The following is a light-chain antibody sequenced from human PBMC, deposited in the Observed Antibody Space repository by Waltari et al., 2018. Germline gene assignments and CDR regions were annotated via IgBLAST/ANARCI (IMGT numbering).Light chain of an antibody. CDR3: QQYYRPPQT. V-gene: IGKV4-1*01. CDR2: WAS. Sequence: DIVLTQSPDSLSVSLGGRATINCKSSQSLLYSSNNQNYLAWFQQNPGQPPNLLIYWASTRESGVPDRFSGSGSGTDFTLTITDLQAEDVAIYYCQQYYRPPQTFGQGTKLEIK. CDR1: QSLLYSSNNQNY. J-gene: IGKJ2*01.